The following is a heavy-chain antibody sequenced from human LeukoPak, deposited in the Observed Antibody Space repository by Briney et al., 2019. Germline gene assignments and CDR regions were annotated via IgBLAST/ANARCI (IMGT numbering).Heavy chain of an antibody. D-gene: IGHD5-24*01. CDR3: ARDPPRWLQLGAPFDY. Sequence: ASVKVSCKASGYTFTSYYMHWVRQAPGQGLEWMGIINPSGGSTSYAQKFQGRVTMTRDTSTSTVYMELSSLRSEDTAVYYCARDPPRWLQLGAPFDYWGQGTLVTVSS. CDR2: INPSGGST. CDR1: GYTFTSYY. V-gene: IGHV1-46*01. J-gene: IGHJ4*02.